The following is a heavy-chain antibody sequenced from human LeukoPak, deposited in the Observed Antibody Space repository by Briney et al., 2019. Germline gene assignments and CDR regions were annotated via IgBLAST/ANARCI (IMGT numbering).Heavy chain of an antibody. V-gene: IGHV1-69*04. CDR2: IIPILGIA. CDR3: ARELGYCGSTSCPEGTYYYGMDV. J-gene: IGHJ6*02. Sequence: SVKVSCKASGGTFSSYAISWVRQAPGQGLEWMGRIIPILGIANYAQKFQGRVTITADKSTSTAYMELSSLRSEDTAVYYCARELGYCGSTSCPEGTYYYGMDVWGQGTTVTVSS. CDR1: GGTFSSYA. D-gene: IGHD2-2*01.